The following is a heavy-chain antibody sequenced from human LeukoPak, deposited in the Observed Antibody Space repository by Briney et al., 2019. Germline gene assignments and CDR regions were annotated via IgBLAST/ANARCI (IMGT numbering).Heavy chain of an antibody. CDR3: ARGPYYYDSSGYYIPYYGMDV. V-gene: IGHV4-39*07. Sequence: SETLSLTCTVSGGATSSSNYYWAWIRQPPGKGLEWMGSIFYSGTTNYNPSLKSRVTISVDKSKNQFSLKLSSVTAADTAVYYCARGPYYYDSSGYYIPYYGMDVWGQGTTVTVSS. D-gene: IGHD3-22*01. CDR1: GGATSSSNYY. J-gene: IGHJ6*02. CDR2: IFYSGTT.